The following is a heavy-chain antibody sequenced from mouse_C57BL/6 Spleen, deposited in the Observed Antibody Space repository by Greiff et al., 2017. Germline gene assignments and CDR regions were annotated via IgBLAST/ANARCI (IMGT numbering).Heavy chain of an antibody. J-gene: IGHJ1*03. CDR2: IDPSDSYT. CDR1: GYTFTSYW. V-gene: IGHV1-50*01. CDR3: ARYYDYDRYFDV. Sequence: QVQLQQPGAELVKPGASVKLSCKASGYTFTSYWMQWVKQRPGQGLEWIGEIDPSDSYTNYNQKFKGKATLTVDTSSSTAYMQRSSLTSEDSAVYYCARYYDYDRYFDVWGTGTTVTVSS. D-gene: IGHD2-4*01.